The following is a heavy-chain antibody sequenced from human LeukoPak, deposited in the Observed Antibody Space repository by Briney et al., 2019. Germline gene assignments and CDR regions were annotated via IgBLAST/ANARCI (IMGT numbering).Heavy chain of an antibody. CDR1: GFSFSSYG. CDR3: VKGGTSYYYDSSGSGF. Sequence: GRSLRLSCAASGFSFSSYGMHWVRQAPGKGLEWVALIWYDGTNKYYADSVKGRFTISRDNSKNTLYLQMNSLRAEDTAVYYCVKGGTSYYYDSSGSGFWGQGTLVTVSS. D-gene: IGHD3-22*01. J-gene: IGHJ4*02. CDR2: IWYDGTNK. V-gene: IGHV3-33*06.